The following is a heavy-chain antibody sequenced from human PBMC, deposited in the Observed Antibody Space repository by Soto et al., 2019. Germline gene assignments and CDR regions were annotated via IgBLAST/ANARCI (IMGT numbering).Heavy chain of an antibody. CDR1: GYKFTTYW. CDR3: AIHGSGWFS. Sequence: EVQLVQSGAEVKKPGESLRISCKGSGYKFTTYWISWVRQMPGKGLEWMGRIDPSDSLADYSPSFQGHVTISSDKSITTAYLQWSSLKASDTAMYYCAIHGSGWFSWGQGTLVTVSS. D-gene: IGHD6-19*01. J-gene: IGHJ5*02. CDR2: IDPSDSLA. V-gene: IGHV5-10-1*01.